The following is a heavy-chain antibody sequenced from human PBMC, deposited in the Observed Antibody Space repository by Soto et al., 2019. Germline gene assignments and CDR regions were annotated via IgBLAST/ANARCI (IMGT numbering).Heavy chain of an antibody. Sequence: PSETLSLTCSVSGDSISGDYWSWIRQPPGKGLEWIGYIYYSGSTKYNPSLKSRVTMSVDTSKNQFSLKLSSVTAADTAVYYCARNYYDSSGYYFYYFDYWGQGTLVTVSS. CDR2: IYYSGST. J-gene: IGHJ4*02. D-gene: IGHD3-22*01. CDR3: ARNYYDSSGYYFYYFDY. V-gene: IGHV4-59*01. CDR1: GDSISGDY.